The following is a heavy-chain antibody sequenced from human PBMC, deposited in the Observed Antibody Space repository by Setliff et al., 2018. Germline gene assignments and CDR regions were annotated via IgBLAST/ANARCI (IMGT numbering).Heavy chain of an antibody. Sequence: GGSLRFSCAASGFTFSSYAMHWVRQAPGKGLEWVAVTSYDGSNKYYADSVKGRFTISRDNSKNTLYLQMNSLRAEDTAVYYCARGNFYYFDRTGRGPNWFDPWGQGTLVTVSS. CDR3: ARGNFYYFDRTGRGPNWFDP. CDR1: GFTFSSYA. V-gene: IGHV3-30*07. CDR2: TSYDGSNK. D-gene: IGHD3-22*01. J-gene: IGHJ5*02.